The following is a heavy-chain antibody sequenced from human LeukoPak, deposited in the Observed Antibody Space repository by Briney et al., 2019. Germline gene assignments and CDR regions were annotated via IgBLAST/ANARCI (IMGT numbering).Heavy chain of an antibody. D-gene: IGHD3-10*01. CDR2: IYSGGST. V-gene: IGHV3-53*01. CDR1: GFTVSSNY. Sequence: GGSLRLSCAASGFTVSSNYMSWVRQAPGKGLEWVSVIYSGGSTYYADSVKGRFTISRDNSENTLYLQMNSLRAEDTAVYFCARDAHTGSGTWGGVDYYYGLDVWGQGTTVTVSS. CDR3: ARDAHTGSGTWGGVDYYYGLDV. J-gene: IGHJ6*02.